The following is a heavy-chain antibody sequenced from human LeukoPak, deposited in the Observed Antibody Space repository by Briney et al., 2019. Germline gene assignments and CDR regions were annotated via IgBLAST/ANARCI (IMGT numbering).Heavy chain of an antibody. V-gene: IGHV4-38-2*01. Sequence: PSGTPSLNCSVSSYFIKKGDRGGWVRQAPGKDPPWVGRVSHTGSAYYTSSLASRATISLDISKNQFSLMLTSVTAADTAFYYCTRQSGIAVAGKGWFDPWGQGTLVTVSS. J-gene: IGHJ5*02. D-gene: IGHD6-19*01. CDR1: SYFIKKGDR. CDR2: VSHTGSA. CDR3: TRQSGIAVAGKGWFDP.